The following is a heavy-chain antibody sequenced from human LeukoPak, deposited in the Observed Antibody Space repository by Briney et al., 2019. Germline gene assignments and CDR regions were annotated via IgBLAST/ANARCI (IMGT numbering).Heavy chain of an antibody. Sequence: GESLKISCKGSGYSFTSYWIAWVRQMPGKGLEWMGIIYPDDSDTRYSPSFQGQVTISVDKSITTAYLQWSSLKASDTAMYYCARRVDSSSFCFEQWGQGTLVTVSS. D-gene: IGHD3-22*01. J-gene: IGHJ4*02. V-gene: IGHV5-51*01. CDR2: IYPDDSDT. CDR1: GYSFTSYW. CDR3: ARRVDSSSFCFEQ.